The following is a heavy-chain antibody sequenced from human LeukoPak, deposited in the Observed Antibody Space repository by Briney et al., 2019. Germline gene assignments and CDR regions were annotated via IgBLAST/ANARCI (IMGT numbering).Heavy chain of an antibody. D-gene: IGHD3-10*01. Sequence: ASVKVSCKASGYTFTSYYMHWVRQAPGQGLEWMGIINPSGGSTSYAQKFQGRVTMTRDKSTSTVYMELSSLRSEDTAVYYCAKDSGMVRGVSSYYFDYWGQGTLATVSS. CDR1: GYTFTSYY. V-gene: IGHV1-46*01. CDR2: INPSGGST. CDR3: AKDSGMVRGVSSYYFDY. J-gene: IGHJ4*02.